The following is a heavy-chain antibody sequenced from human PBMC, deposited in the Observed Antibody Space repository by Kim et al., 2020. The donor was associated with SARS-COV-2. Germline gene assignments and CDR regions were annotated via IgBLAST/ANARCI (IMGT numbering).Heavy chain of an antibody. CDR1: GFTFSSYA. CDR3: ANFRSRTKLNWFDP. D-gene: IGHD1-7*01. J-gene: IGHJ5*02. V-gene: IGHV3-23*01. Sequence: GGSLRLSCAASGFTFSSYAMSWVRQAPGKGLEWVSAISGSGGSTYYADSVKGRFTISRDNSKNTLYLQMNSLRAEDTAVYYCANFRSRTKLNWFDPWGQGTLVTVSS. CDR2: ISGSGGST.